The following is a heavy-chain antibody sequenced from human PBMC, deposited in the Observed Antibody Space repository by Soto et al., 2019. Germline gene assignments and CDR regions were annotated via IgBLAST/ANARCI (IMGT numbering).Heavy chain of an antibody. J-gene: IGHJ6*02. CDR2: ISAYNGNT. Sequence: ASVEVSCKXSGYTFTSYGISWVRQAPGQGLEWMGWISAYNGNTNYAQKLQGRVTMTTDTSTSTAYMELRSLRSDDTAVYYCARDPSSGYYYYGMDVWGQGTTVTVSS. CDR1: GYTFTSYG. V-gene: IGHV1-18*04. CDR3: ARDPSSGYYYYGMDV. D-gene: IGHD3-22*01.